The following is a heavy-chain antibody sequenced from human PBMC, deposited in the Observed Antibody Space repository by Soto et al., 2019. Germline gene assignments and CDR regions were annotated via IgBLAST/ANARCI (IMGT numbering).Heavy chain of an antibody. CDR2: IYHSGNT. J-gene: IGHJ4*02. V-gene: IGHV4-4*01. CDR1: GGSXSSSNW. CDR3: ARDRPYTDMLIREFDY. D-gene: IGHD3-16*01. Sequence: PSETLSLTCAVSGGSXSSSNWWTWVRQPPGKGLEWIGEIYHSGNTNYNPSLKSRVTISVDKSKNQFSLKLTSVTAADTAVYCCARDRPYTDMLIREFDYWGQGTLVTVSS.